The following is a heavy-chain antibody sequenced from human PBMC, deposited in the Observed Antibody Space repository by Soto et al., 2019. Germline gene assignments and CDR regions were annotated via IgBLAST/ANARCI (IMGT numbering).Heavy chain of an antibody. D-gene: IGHD2-2*01. Sequence: GGSLRLSCAASGFTFSSYAMSWVRQAPGKGLEWVSAISGSGGSTYYADSVKGLCTISRDHSKNTLYLQMNSLRAEDTAVYYCAKQVVPAATAWFDPWGQGPLVTVSS. V-gene: IGHV3-23*01. CDR3: AKQVVPAATAWFDP. J-gene: IGHJ5*02. CDR1: GFTFSSYA. CDR2: ISGSGGST.